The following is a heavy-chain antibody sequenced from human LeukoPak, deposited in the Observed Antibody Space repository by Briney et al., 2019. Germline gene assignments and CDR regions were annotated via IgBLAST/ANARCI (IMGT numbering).Heavy chain of an antibody. CDR3: ARRDWVSGAGRAFDI. J-gene: IGHJ3*02. D-gene: IGHD5-24*01. CDR2: ISNDSVDK. Sequence: PGGSLRLSCVGSGFMFSDYYMSWIRQAPGKGLEWVSYISNDSVDKYYVDSVRGRFTISRDNAKKSMYLQMSGLRVEDTAVYYCARRDWVSGAGRAFDIWGQGTMVTVSS. CDR1: GFMFSDYY. V-gene: IGHV3-11*04.